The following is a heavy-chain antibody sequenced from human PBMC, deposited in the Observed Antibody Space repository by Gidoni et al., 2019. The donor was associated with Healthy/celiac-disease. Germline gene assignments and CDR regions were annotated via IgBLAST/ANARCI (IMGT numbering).Heavy chain of an antibody. J-gene: IGHJ6*02. CDR1: GFPFRSYA. Sequence: QVQLVESGGGVVQPGRSLRLPCAASGFPFRSYAMHWVRQAPGKGLEWVAVISYDGRNKYYADSVKGRFTISRDNSKNTLYLQMNSLRAEDTAVYYCARGSRYSSSWYYYYYYGMDVWGQGTTVTVSS. CDR3: ARGSRYSSSWYYYYYYGMDV. D-gene: IGHD6-13*01. V-gene: IGHV3-30*04. CDR2: ISYDGRNK.